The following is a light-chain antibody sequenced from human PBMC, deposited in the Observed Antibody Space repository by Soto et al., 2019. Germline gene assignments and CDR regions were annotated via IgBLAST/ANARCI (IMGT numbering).Light chain of an antibody. Sequence: EIVLTQSPGTLSLSLGQRATLSCRASQSVSSSYLAWYQQKPGQAPRPLIYGASSRATGIPDRFSGSGSGTDFTLTISRLEPEDFAVYYCQQYSSFPLTFGGGTRWIS. CDR1: QSVSSSY. J-gene: IGKJ4*01. V-gene: IGKV3-20*01. CDR2: GAS. CDR3: QQYSSFPLT.